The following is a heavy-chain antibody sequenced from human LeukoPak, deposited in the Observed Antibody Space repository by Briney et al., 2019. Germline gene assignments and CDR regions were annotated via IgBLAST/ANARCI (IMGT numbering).Heavy chain of an antibody. J-gene: IGHJ4*02. CDR2: IYYSGST. CDR1: GGSISSSSYY. CDR3: ARREAYQGVDY. D-gene: IGHD2-2*01. Sequence: SETLSLTCTVSGGSISSSSYYWGWIRQPPGKGLEWIGSIYYSGSTYYNPSLKSRVTISVDTSKNQFSLKLSSVTAADTAVYYCARREAYQGVDYWGQGTLVTVSS. V-gene: IGHV4-39*01.